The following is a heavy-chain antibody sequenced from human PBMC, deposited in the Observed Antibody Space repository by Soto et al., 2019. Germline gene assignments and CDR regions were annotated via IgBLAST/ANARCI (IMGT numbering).Heavy chain of an antibody. Sequence: TLSLTCAVSGGSMSSGGYSWSWIRQPPGKGLEWIGYIYHNGSPYYNPSLKSRVTISVDRSKNQFSLKLSSVTAADTAVYYCARVPDVWGQGTTVTVSS. J-gene: IGHJ6*02. CDR3: ARVPDV. CDR1: GGSMSSGGYS. V-gene: IGHV4-30-2*01. CDR2: IYHNGSP.